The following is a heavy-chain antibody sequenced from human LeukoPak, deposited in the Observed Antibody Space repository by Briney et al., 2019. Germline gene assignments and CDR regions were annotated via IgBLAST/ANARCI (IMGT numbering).Heavy chain of an antibody. CDR3: ARDGVQWELPSAFDI. CDR2: ISAYNGNT. J-gene: IGHJ3*02. CDR1: GYTFTSYG. Sequence: GASVKVSCKASGYTFTSYGISWVRQAPGQGLEWMGWISAYNGNTNYAQKLQGRVTMTTDTSTSTAYMELRSLRSDDTAVYYCARDGVQWELPSAFDIWGQGTMVIVSS. V-gene: IGHV1-18*01. D-gene: IGHD1-26*01.